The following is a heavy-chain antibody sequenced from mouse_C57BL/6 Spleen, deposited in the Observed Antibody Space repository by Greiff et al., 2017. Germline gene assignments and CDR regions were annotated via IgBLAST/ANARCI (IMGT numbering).Heavy chain of an antibody. Sequence: QVTLKESGPGILQPSQTLSLTCSFSGFSLSTFGMGVGWIRQPSGKGLEWLAHIWWDDDKYYNPALKSRLTISKDTSKNQVFLKIANVDTADTATYYCARIITAVVAPHLYFDVWGTGTTVTVSS. CDR2: IWWDDDK. J-gene: IGHJ1*03. CDR3: ARIITAVVAPHLYFDV. V-gene: IGHV8-8*01. CDR1: GFSLSTFGMG. D-gene: IGHD1-1*01.